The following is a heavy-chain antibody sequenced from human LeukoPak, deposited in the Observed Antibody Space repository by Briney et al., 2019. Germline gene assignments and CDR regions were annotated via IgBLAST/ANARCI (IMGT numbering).Heavy chain of an antibody. D-gene: IGHD3-22*01. J-gene: IGHJ4*02. V-gene: IGHV4-30-4*08. CDR3: ARGGSSRYSSSGYYYAPLLPHSEVFVDY. CDR2: IYYSGST. CDR1: GGSISSGDYY. Sequence: PSETLSLTCTVSGGSISSGDYYWSWIRQPPGKGLEWIGYIYYSGSTYYNPSLKSRVTISVDTSKNQFSLKLSSVTAADTAVYYCARGGSSRYSSSGYYYAPLLPHSEVFVDYWGQGTLVTVSS.